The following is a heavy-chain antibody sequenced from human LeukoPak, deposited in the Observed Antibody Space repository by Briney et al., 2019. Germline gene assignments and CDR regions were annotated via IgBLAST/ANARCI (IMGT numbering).Heavy chain of an antibody. V-gene: IGHV4-38-2*02. Sequence: SETLSLTCGVSGYSISSGYQWAWIRQSPGKGLEWIGSIYHSGSAHYNPSLKSRVTMSVETSKNQFSLNMYSVTAADTAVYYCARDPRWLTPDCTSTSCYENYFDPWGQGTLVTVSS. CDR2: IYHSGSA. J-gene: IGHJ5*02. CDR1: GYSISSGYQ. D-gene: IGHD2-2*01. CDR3: ARDPRWLTPDCTSTSCYENYFDP.